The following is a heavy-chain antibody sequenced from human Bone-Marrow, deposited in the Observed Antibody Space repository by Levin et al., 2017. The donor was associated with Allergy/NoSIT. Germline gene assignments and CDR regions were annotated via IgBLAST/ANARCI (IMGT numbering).Heavy chain of an antibody. D-gene: IGHD3-3*01. CDR2: IDGSGGST. V-gene: IGHV3-23*01. Sequence: AASVKVSCAASGFTFDTYALNWVRQAPGKGLEWVSIIDGSGGSTHYADSVKGRFTLSRDNSKNTVYLQMSSLRVEDTAVYYRAKSPGRHDFWSGYYPPATVVDYWGQGTLVTVS. J-gene: IGHJ4*02. CDR3: AKSPGRHDFWSGYYPPATVVDY. CDR1: GFTFDTYA.